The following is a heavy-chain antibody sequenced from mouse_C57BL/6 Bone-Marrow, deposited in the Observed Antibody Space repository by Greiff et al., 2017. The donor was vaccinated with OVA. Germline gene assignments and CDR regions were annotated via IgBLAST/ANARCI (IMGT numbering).Heavy chain of an antibody. D-gene: IGHD2-12*01. CDR2: IDPENGDT. V-gene: IGHV14-4*01. CDR1: GFNFKDDY. CDR3: SKYAIPVYDGAMDY. Sequence: EVQLQQSGAELVRPGASVKLSCTASGFNFKDDYMHWVKQRPEQGLEWIGWIDPENGDTEYASKFQGKATITADTSSNTAYLQLSSLTSEDSAVYYCSKYAIPVYDGAMDYWGQGTSVTVSS. J-gene: IGHJ4*01.